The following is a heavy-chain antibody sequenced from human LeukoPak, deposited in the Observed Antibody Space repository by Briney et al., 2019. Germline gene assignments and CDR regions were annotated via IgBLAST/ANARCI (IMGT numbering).Heavy chain of an antibody. J-gene: IGHJ6*04. CDR1: GYTFTSYA. V-gene: IGHV1-3*01. CDR2: INAGNGNT. D-gene: IGHD3-10*01. Sequence: ASGKVSCKAAGYTFTSYAMHWVRQAPGQRLEWMGWINAGNGNTKYSQKFQGRVSITRDTSASTAYMELSSLRSEDTAVYYCARDLYYGSGSPPYYYYGMDVWGKGPTVTVSS. CDR3: ARDLYYGSGSPPYYYYGMDV.